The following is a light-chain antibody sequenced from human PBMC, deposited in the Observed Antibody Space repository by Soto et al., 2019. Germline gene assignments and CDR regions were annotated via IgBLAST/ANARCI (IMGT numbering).Light chain of an antibody. CDR3: CSYAGSYIPYV. CDR2: DLS. V-gene: IGLV2-11*01. Sequence: QSVLTQPRSVSGSPGQSVTISCTGTSSDVGGYNYVSWYQQHPGKAPKLMIYDLSKRPSGVPDRFSGSKSGNTASLTISGLQAEDEADYYCCSYAGSYIPYVFGTGTKVTVL. CDR1: SSDVGGYNY. J-gene: IGLJ1*01.